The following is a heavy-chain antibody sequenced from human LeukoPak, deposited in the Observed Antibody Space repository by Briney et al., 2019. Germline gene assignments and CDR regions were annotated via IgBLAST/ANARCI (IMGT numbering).Heavy chain of an antibody. CDR3: ARDGAPQQLEGGMDV. CDR2: ISAYNGNT. CDR1: GYTFTSYG. D-gene: IGHD6-13*01. Sequence: GASVKVSCKASGYTFTSYGISWVRQAPGQGLEWMGWISAYNGNTNYAHKLQGRGTMTTDTSTSTAYMELRRLSSYDTAVYYCARDGAPQQLEGGMDVWGQGTTVSV. J-gene: IGHJ6*02. V-gene: IGHV1-18*01.